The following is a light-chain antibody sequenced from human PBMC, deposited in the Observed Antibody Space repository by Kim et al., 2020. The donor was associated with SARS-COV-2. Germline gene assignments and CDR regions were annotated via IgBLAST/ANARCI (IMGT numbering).Light chain of an antibody. CDR3: QHRINWPT. V-gene: IGKV3-11*01. Sequence: EIVLTQSPATLSLSPGERATLSCRASQSVSSDLAWYQQSPGQAPRLLIYNTSNRTTGIPARFSGSGSGTDFTLSISTLEPEDFAVYYCQHRINWPTFGQGTRLEIK. CDR2: NTS. J-gene: IGKJ5*01. CDR1: QSVSSD.